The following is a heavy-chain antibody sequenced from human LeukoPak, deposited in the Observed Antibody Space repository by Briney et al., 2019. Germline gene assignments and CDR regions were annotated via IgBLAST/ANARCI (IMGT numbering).Heavy chain of an antibody. CDR3: ARAAYDNSGYLTL. J-gene: IGHJ4*02. Sequence: GGSLRLSCAASGFNFSNFSMHWVRQAPGKGQEWVAVTSYDGTNEYYADSVKGRFTISRDSSRNTLYLQMNSLRAEDTAVYYCARAAYDNSGYLTLWGQGTLVTVSS. CDR1: GFNFSNFS. V-gene: IGHV3-30-3*01. D-gene: IGHD3-22*01. CDR2: TSYDGTNE.